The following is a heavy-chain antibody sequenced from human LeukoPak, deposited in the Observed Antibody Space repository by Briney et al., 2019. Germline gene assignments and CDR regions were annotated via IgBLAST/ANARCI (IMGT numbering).Heavy chain of an antibody. V-gene: IGHV1-2*04. J-gene: IGHJ6*02. Sequence: GASVKVSCKASGYTFTGYYMHWVRQAPGQGLEWMGWINPNSGGTNYAQKFQGWVTMTRDTSISTAYMELSRLRSDDTAVYYCARGAPYFDWLPLHYYYYGMDVWGQGTTVTVSS. CDR2: INPNSGGT. CDR3: ARGAPYFDWLPLHYYYYGMDV. CDR1: GYTFTGYY. D-gene: IGHD3-9*01.